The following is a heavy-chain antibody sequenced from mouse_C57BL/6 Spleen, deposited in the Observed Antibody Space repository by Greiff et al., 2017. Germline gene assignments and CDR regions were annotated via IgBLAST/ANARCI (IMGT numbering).Heavy chain of an antibody. CDR1: GYSFTGYY. Sequence: EVQLQQSGPELVKPGASVKISCKASGYSFTGYYMNWVKQSPEKSLEWIGEINPSTGGTTYNQKFKAKATLTVDKSSSTAYMQLKSLTSEDSAVYYCARDYGSSYSYFDYWGQGTTLPVSS. CDR2: INPSTGGT. CDR3: ARDYGSSYSYFDY. V-gene: IGHV1-42*01. D-gene: IGHD1-1*01. J-gene: IGHJ2*01.